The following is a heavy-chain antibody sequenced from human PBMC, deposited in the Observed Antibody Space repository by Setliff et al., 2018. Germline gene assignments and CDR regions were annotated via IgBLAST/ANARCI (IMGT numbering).Heavy chain of an antibody. J-gene: IGHJ4*02. V-gene: IGHV4-4*02. CDR1: GGSISSSNW. Sequence: SETLSLTCAVSGGSISSSNWWSWVRQPQGNGLEWIGEIYHSGSTNYNPSLKSRVTISVDKSKNQFSLKLSSVTAADTAVYYCARRETYYNFWSGYYAYWGQGTLVTVSS. D-gene: IGHD3-3*01. CDR2: IYHSGST. CDR3: ARRETYYNFWSGYYAY.